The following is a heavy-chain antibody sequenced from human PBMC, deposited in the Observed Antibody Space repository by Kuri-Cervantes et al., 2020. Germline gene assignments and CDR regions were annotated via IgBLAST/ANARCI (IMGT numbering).Heavy chain of an antibody. CDR2: IIPYFGIA. Sequence: SVKVSCKASGGTFSSYAINWVRQAPGQGLEWMGGIIPYFGIANNAQNFQGRVTITTDESTSTAYMELSSLRSEDTAVYYCARARLAAGTIDYWGQGTLVTVSS. D-gene: IGHD6-19*01. CDR1: GGTFSSYA. V-gene: IGHV1-69*05. CDR3: ARARLAAGTIDY. J-gene: IGHJ4*02.